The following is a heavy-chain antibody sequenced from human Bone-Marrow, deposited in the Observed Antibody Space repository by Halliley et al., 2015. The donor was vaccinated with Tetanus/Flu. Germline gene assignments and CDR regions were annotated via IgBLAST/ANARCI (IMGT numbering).Heavy chain of an antibody. V-gene: IGHV4-59*01. CDR3: ARDSGFGEFPVV. CDR2: IHYRDSS. D-gene: IGHD3-10*01. Sequence: LEWIGYIHYRDSSNSNPSLKGRVTMSVDTSKNQFSLKLSSVTAADTAVYFCARDSGFGEFPVVWGQGTTVTVSS. J-gene: IGHJ6*02.